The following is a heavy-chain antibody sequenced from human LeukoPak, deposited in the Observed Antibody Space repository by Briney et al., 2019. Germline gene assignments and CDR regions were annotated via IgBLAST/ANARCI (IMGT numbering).Heavy chain of an antibody. CDR3: ARAHRKGYSYGLRHDAFDI. D-gene: IGHD5-18*01. CDR2: INSDGSST. Sequence: GGSLRLSCAASGFTFSSYWMNWVRQAPGKGLVWVSRINSDGSSTSYADSVKGRFTISRDTAKNTLYLQMNSLRAEDTAVYYCARAHRKGYSYGLRHDAFDIWGQGTMVTVSS. CDR1: GFTFSSYW. J-gene: IGHJ3*02. V-gene: IGHV3-74*01.